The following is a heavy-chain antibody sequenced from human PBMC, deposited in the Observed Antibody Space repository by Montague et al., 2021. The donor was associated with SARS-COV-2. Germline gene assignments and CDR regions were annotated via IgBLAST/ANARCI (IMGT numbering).Heavy chain of an antibody. CDR2: LHYSGYT. Sequence: SETLSLTCAVSGGALNSGPYYWGWIRQPPGKGLEWLASLHYSGYTYNHPSLRSRVTISVDLAKNQFSLKVSSLTAADTAVYYCARDNFSFYGMDVWGQGTMVTVSS. CDR1: GGALNSGPYY. CDR3: ARDNFSFYGMDV. J-gene: IGHJ6*02. V-gene: IGHV4-39*02.